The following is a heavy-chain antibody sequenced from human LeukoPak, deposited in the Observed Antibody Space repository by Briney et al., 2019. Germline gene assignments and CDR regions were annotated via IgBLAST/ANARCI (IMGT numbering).Heavy chain of an antibody. J-gene: IGHJ4*02. V-gene: IGHV1-2*02. CDR1: GYTFTGYY. Sequence: ASVKVSCKASGYTFTGYYMHWVRQAPGQGLEWMGWINPNSGGTNYAQKFQGRVTMTRDTSISTAYMELSRLRSDETAVYYCAILIRKAVAGTYWGQGTLVTVSS. CDR2: INPNSGGT. CDR3: AILIRKAVAGTY. D-gene: IGHD6-19*01.